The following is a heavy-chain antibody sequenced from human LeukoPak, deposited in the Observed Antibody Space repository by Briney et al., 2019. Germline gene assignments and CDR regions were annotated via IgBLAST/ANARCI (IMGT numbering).Heavy chain of an antibody. CDR3: AKDRTSGSYSANYFDY. J-gene: IGHJ4*02. D-gene: IGHD1-26*01. Sequence: GGSLRLSCAASGFTFSNYWMSWVRQAPGKGLEWVSAISGSGGSTYYADSVKGRFTISRDNSKNTLYLQMNSLRAEDTAVYYCAKDRTSGSYSANYFDYWGQGTLVTVSS. V-gene: IGHV3-23*01. CDR1: GFTFSNYW. CDR2: ISGSGGST.